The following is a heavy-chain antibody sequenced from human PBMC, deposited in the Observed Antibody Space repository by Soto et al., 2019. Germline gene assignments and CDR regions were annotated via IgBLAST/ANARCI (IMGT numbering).Heavy chain of an antibody. V-gene: IGHV1-69*13. CDR2: IIPIFGTA. CDR1: GGTFSSYA. J-gene: IGHJ4*02. CDR3: ARLFGGDTAMVTPYYFDY. D-gene: IGHD5-18*01. Sequence: ASVKVSCKASGGTFSSYAISWVRQAPGQGLEWMGGIIPIFGTANYAQKFQGRVTITADESTSTAYMELSSLRSEDTAVYYCARLFGGDTAMVTPYYFDYWGQGTLVTVSS.